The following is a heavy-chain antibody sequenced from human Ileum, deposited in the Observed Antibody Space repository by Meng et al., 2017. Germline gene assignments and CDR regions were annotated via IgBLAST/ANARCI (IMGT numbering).Heavy chain of an antibody. CDR1: GGSIRSSFY. CDR2: IYLAGSP. V-gene: IGHV4-4*02. J-gene: IGHJ4*02. D-gene: IGHD5-24*01. Sequence: QVQLHESGPGVVEPSGTLSLTCTVSGGSIRSSFYWRWVRPSPGKGLEWIGQIYLAGSPNYNPSLESRVTISVDKSKNQFSLRLTSVTAADTAIFYCVRHGGKYIDSWGQGTLVTVSS. CDR3: VRHGGKYIDS.